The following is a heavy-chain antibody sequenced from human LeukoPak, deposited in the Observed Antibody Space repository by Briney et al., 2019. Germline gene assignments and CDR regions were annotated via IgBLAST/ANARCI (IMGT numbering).Heavy chain of an antibody. CDR1: GFTFSDYY. V-gene: IGHV3-11*01. D-gene: IGHD3-22*01. J-gene: IGHJ4*02. Sequence: GGSPRLSCAASGFTFSDYYMSWIRQAPGKGLERVSYISSSGSTIYYADSVKGRFTISRDNAKNSLYLQMNSLRAEDTAVYYCARDHYYDSSGVDYWGQGTLVTVSS. CDR3: ARDHYYDSSGVDY. CDR2: ISSSGSTI.